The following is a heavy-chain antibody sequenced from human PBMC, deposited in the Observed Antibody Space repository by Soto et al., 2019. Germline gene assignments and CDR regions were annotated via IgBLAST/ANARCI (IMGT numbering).Heavy chain of an antibody. CDR2: ISAYNGNT. J-gene: IGHJ3*02. CDR3: ARDQYYYDSSGWNDAFDI. Sequence: ASVKVSCKASGYTFTSYGISWVRQAPGQGLEWMGWISAYNGNTNYAQKLQGRVTMTTDTSTSTAYMELRSLRSDDTAVYYCARDQYYYDSSGWNDAFDIWGQGTMVTV. V-gene: IGHV1-18*01. D-gene: IGHD3-22*01. CDR1: GYTFTSYG.